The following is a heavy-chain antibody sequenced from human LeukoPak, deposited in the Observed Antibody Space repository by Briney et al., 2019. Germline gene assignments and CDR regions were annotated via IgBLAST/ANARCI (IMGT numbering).Heavy chain of an antibody. CDR3: ARATEAGEQWLNWFDP. D-gene: IGHD6-19*01. CDR2: IYTSGST. CDR1: GGSISSGSYY. J-gene: IGHJ5*02. Sequence: PSETLSLTCTVSGGSISSGSYYWSWIRQPAGKGLEWIGRIYTSGSTNYNPSLKSRVTISVDTSKNQFSLKLSSVTAADTAVYYCARATEAGEQWLNWFDPWGQGTLVTVSS. V-gene: IGHV4-61*02.